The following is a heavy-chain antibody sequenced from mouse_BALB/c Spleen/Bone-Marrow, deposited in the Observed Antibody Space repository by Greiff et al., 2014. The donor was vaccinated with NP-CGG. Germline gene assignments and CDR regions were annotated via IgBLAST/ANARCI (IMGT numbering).Heavy chain of an antibody. CDR3: TRYDYDWFAY. CDR1: GYTFTSYW. Sequence: VQLQQPGAELVRPGASVKLSCKASGYTFTSYWINWVKQRPGQGLEWIGNICPSDSYTNYNQKFKDKATLTVDKSSSTAYMQLSSPTSEDSAVYYCTRYDYDWFAYWGQGTLVTVSA. D-gene: IGHD2-4*01. CDR2: ICPSDSYT. V-gene: IGHV1-69*02. J-gene: IGHJ3*01.